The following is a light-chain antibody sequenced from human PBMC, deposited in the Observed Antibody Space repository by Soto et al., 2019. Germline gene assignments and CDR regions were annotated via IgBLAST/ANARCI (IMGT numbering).Light chain of an antibody. J-gene: IGLJ1*01. CDR1: SSDVGGYNY. CDR3: CSYAGSSCV. CDR2: DVS. V-gene: IGLV2-11*02. Sequence: QSVLAQPRSVSGSPGQSVTISCTGTSSDVGGYNYVSWYQEHPGKAPKLMIYDVSKRPSGGPDCSSAPKSGNPAPPTISGLQAEDEAHYYHCSYAGSSCVFGAGTKVTVL.